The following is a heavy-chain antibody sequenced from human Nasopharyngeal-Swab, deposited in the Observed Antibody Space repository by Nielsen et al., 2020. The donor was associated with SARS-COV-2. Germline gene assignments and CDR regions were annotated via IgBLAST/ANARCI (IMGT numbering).Heavy chain of an antibody. CDR3: ARGPYSRSSLWVH. CDR1: GGSIVSHY. V-gene: IGHV4-59*11. CDR2: IYSTEIT. J-gene: IGHJ4*02. Sequence: SETLSLTCTVSGGSIVSHYWNWIRLPPGKGLEWIGYIYSTEITKYNPSLGSRVTMSGDTSKNQVYLKLKSLTAADTAVYYCARGPYSRSSLWVHWGQGTLVTVSS. D-gene: IGHD6-6*01.